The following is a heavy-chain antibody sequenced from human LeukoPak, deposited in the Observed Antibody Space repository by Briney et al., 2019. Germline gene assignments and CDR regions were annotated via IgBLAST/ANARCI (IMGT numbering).Heavy chain of an antibody. J-gene: IGHJ5*02. Sequence: ASVKVSCKASGGTFSSYAISWVRQAPGQGLEWMGGIIPIFGTANYAQKFQGRVTITTDESTSTAYMELSSRRSEDTAVYYCARVPAATMNWFDPWGQGTLVTVSS. CDR3: ARVPAATMNWFDP. CDR1: GGTFSSYA. D-gene: IGHD2-2*01. CDR2: IIPIFGTA. V-gene: IGHV1-69*05.